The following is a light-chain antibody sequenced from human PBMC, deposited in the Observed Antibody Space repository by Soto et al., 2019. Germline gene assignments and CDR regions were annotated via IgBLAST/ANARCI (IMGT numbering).Light chain of an antibody. J-gene: IGKJ1*01. CDR2: DAS. Sequence: EVVFTQSPATLFLSPGERATFTCRASQNVNNFLAWYPQKPGQAPRILIYDASNRETGIPAMFSGSGAGTEFTRTVTSLQSEDFGIYYCQQYTDWPTTFGQGTKVDIK. CDR3: QQYTDWPTT. V-gene: IGKV3-11*01. CDR1: QNVNNF.